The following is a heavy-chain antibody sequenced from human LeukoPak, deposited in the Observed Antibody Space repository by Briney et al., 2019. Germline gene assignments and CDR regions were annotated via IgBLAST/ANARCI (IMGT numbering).Heavy chain of an antibody. CDR3: ARGTPSDSRVHYYFDY. CDR2: IDHSGST. J-gene: IGHJ4*02. Sequence: SETLSLTCAVYGGSFSGYYWSWIRQPPGKGLEWIGEIDHSGSTNYSPSLKSRVTISVDTSKNQFSLKLSSVTAADTAVYYCARGTPSDSRVHYYFDYWGQGTLVTVYS. V-gene: IGHV4-34*01. CDR1: GGSFSGYY. D-gene: IGHD3-22*01.